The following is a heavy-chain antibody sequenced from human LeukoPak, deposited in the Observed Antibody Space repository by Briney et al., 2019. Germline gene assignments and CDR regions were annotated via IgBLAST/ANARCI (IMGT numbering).Heavy chain of an antibody. J-gene: IGHJ4*02. V-gene: IGHV3-30-3*01. CDR1: GFTFSSYA. D-gene: IGHD3-10*01. CDR2: ISYDGSNK. Sequence: GGSLRLSCAASGFTFSSYAMHWVRQAPGKGLEWVAVISYDGSNKYYADSVKGRFTISRDNSKNTLYLQMNSLRAEDTAVYYCTRVRGSGSYQPHYFDYWGQGTLVTVSS. CDR3: TRVRGSGSYQPHYFDY.